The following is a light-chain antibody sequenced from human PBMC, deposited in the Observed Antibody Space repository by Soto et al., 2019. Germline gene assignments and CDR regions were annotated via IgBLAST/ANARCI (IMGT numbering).Light chain of an antibody. V-gene: IGKV3-11*01. J-gene: IGKJ4*01. CDR1: QSVISS. CDR3: QQRSSWPLT. Sequence: EIVLTQSPATLSLSPGETATLSCRASQSVISSLAWYQQKPGQTPRLLIYDASNRATGIPARFSGSGSGTDFTLTVSSLEPEDFAVYYCQQRSSWPLTFGGGTKVEIK. CDR2: DAS.